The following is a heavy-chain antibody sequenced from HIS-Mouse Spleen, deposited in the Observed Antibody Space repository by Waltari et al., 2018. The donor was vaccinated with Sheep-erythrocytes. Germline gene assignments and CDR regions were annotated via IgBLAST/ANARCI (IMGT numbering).Heavy chain of an antibody. J-gene: IGHJ4*02. V-gene: IGHV1-69*04. Sequence: QVQLVQSGAEVKKPGSSVKVSCKASGGTFSSYAISWVRQAPGQGLEWMGMIIPLRGIANDAKKFQGRVPITADKSTSTAYMELSSLRSEDTAVYYCAQTGATTPHFDYWGQGTLVTVSS. CDR1: GGTFSSYA. CDR2: IIPLRGIA. CDR3: AQTGATTPHFDY. D-gene: IGHD1-26*01.